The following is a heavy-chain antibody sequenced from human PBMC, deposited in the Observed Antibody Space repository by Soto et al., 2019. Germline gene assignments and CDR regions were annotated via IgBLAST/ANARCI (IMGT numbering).Heavy chain of an antibody. CDR3: ASQAPYYYDSSGYYRFDY. CDR1: GGTFSSYA. D-gene: IGHD3-22*01. V-gene: IGHV1-69*13. J-gene: IGHJ4*02. CDR2: IIPIFGTA. Sequence: SVKVSCKASGGTFSSYAISWVRQAPGQGLEWMGGIIPIFGTANYAQKFQGRVTITADESTSTAYMELSSLRSEDTAVYYCASQAPYYYDSSGYYRFDYWGQGTLVTVSS.